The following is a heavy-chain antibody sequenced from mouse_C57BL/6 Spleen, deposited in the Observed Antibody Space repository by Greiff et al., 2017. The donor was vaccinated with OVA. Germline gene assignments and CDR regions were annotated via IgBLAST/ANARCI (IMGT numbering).Heavy chain of an antibody. J-gene: IGHJ1*03. D-gene: IGHD1-1*01. CDR3: DYCGSSYGYFDV. CDR2: IYPRSGNT. V-gene: IGHV1-81*01. CDR1: GYTFTSYG. Sequence: VQLQESGAELARPGASVKLPCKASGYTFTSYGISWVKQSTGQGLEWIGEIYPRSGNTYYNEKFKGKATLTADKSSSTAYMELRSLTSEDSAVYFCDYCGSSYGYFDVWGTGTTVTVSS.